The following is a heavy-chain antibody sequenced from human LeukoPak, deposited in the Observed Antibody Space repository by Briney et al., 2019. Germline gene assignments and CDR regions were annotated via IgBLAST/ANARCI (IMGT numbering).Heavy chain of an antibody. CDR1: GGSISSGDYY. D-gene: IGHD2-2*01. J-gene: IGHJ2*01. V-gene: IGHV4-30-4*01. Sequence: SQTLSLTRTVSGGSISSGDYYWSWIRQPPGKGLEWIGYIYNSGTIYYNPSLKSRLTISADTSRNQFSLRLRSVTAADTAVYYCATAPLPATMWNWYFDLWGRGTLVTVSS. CDR2: IYNSGTI. CDR3: ATAPLPATMWNWYFDL.